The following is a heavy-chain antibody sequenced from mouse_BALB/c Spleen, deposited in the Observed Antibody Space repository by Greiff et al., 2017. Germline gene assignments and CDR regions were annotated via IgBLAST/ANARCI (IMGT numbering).Heavy chain of an antibody. D-gene: IGHD2-3*01. CDR2: IYPSDSYT. J-gene: IGHJ2*01. CDR3: TRWLLRGVYYFDY. V-gene: IGHV1-69*02. Sequence: QVQLQQPGAELVRPGASVKLSCKASGYTFTSYWINWVKQRPGQGLEWIGNIYPSDSYTNYNQKFKDKATLTVDKSSSTAYMQLSSPTSEDSAVYYCTRWLLRGVYYFDYWGQGTTLTVSS. CDR1: GYTFTSYW.